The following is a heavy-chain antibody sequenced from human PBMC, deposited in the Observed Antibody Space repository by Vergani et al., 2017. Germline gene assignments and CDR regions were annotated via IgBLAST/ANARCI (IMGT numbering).Heavy chain of an antibody. D-gene: IGHD6-25*01. V-gene: IGHV5-51*01. CDR1: GYTFTDYW. Sequence: EVQLVQSGAEVKKPGESLKISCEGSGYTFTDYWVGWVRQKPGKGLEWMGVVYARGSITRYSLSFEGQVTISADKSINTAYLEWDSLRASDSAMYYCGRRRWQRREVYYWGQGTLVSV. CDR3: GRRRWQRREVYY. J-gene: IGHJ4*02. CDR2: VYARGSIT.